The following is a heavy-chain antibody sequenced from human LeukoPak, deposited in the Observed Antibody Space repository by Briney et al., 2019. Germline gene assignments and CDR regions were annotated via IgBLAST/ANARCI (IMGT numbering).Heavy chain of an antibody. CDR2: ISYDGSNK. V-gene: IGHV3-30*18. CDR3: AKGGGSYFRTGWFDP. Sequence: GGSLRLSCAASGFTFSSYGMHWVRQAPGKGLEWVAVISYDGSNKYYADSVKGRFTISRDNSKNTLYLQMNSRRAEDTAVYYCAKGGGSYFRTGWFDPWGQGTLVTVSS. D-gene: IGHD1-26*01. CDR1: GFTFSSYG. J-gene: IGHJ5*02.